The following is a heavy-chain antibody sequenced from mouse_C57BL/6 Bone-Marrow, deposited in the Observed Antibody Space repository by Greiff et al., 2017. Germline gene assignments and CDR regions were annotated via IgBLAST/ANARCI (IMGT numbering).Heavy chain of an antibody. Sequence: EVKLQESGGDLVKPGGSLKLSCAASGFTFSSYGMSWVRQTPDQRLEWVATISSGGSYTYYPDSVQGRFTISRDNAKNTLYLQMSSLKSEDTAMYYCAREDYYGSSCAWFAYWGQGTLVTVSA. V-gene: IGHV5-6*01. D-gene: IGHD1-1*01. CDR1: GFTFSSYG. CDR2: ISSGGSYT. CDR3: AREDYYGSSCAWFAY. J-gene: IGHJ3*01.